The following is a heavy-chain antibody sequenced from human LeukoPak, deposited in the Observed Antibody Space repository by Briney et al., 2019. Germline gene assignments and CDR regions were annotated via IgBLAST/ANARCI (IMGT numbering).Heavy chain of an antibody. Sequence: GGSLRLSCAASGFTFSRYAMSWVRQAPGKGLEWISAISGSGGSAYYADSVKGRFTISRDNSKNTLYLQMNSLRAEDTAVYYCAKNRWELDSWGQGTLVTVSS. CDR3: AKNRWELDS. CDR1: GFTFSRYA. D-gene: IGHD4-23*01. CDR2: ISGSGGSA. J-gene: IGHJ4*02. V-gene: IGHV3-23*01.